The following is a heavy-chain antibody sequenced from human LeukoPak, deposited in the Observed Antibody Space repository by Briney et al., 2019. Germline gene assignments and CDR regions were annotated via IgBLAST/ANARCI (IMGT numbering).Heavy chain of an antibody. D-gene: IGHD3-3*01. V-gene: IGHV3-23*01. J-gene: IGHJ4*02. CDR3: AKDQVGFWSGYAY. CDR2: ISGSGGST. Sequence: GGSLRLSCAASGFTFSSYAMSWVRQAPGKGLEWVSAISGSGGSTYYADSVKGRFTISRDNSKNTLYLQMNSLRAEDSAVYYCAKDQVGFWSGYAYWGQGTLVTVSS. CDR1: GFTFSSYA.